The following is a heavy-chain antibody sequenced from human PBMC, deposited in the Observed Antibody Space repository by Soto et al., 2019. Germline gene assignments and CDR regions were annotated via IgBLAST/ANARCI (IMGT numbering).Heavy chain of an antibody. J-gene: IGHJ4*02. CDR1: GGSISSGGYS. D-gene: IGHD3-22*01. CDR2: IYHSGST. Sequence: QLQLQESGSGLVKPSQTLSLTCAVSGGSISSGGYSWSWIRQPPGKGLEWIGYIYHSGSTYYNPSLKSRVTISVDRSKNQFSLKLSSVTAADTAVYYCARATYDSSSPSFDYWGQGTLVTVSS. CDR3: ARATYDSSSPSFDY. V-gene: IGHV4-30-2*01.